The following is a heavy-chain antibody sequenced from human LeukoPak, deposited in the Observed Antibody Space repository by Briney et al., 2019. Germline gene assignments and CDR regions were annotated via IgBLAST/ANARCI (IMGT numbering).Heavy chain of an antibody. CDR3: ARNDPDSSED. CDR2: INSDGSST. Sequence: GGSLSLSCEASGFTFSSYWMHWVRQAPGKGLVWVSRINSDGSSTSYADSVKGRFTLSRDNAKSTAYLQMNSLRSEDTAVYYCARNDPDSSEDWGQGTLVTVSS. V-gene: IGHV3-74*01. D-gene: IGHD3-22*01. CDR1: GFTFSSYW. J-gene: IGHJ4*02.